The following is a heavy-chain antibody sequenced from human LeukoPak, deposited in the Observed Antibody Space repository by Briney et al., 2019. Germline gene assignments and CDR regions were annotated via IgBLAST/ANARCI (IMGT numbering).Heavy chain of an antibody. CDR3: ARVSVGVVPEV. J-gene: IGHJ4*02. CDR2: ISAYNGNT. D-gene: IGHD3-3*01. V-gene: IGHV1-18*01. CDR1: GYTFTSYA. Sequence: ASVKVSCKASGYTFTSYAMNWVRQAPGQGLEWMGWISAYNGNTNYAQKLQGRVTMTRDTSTSTVYMELSSLRSEDTAVYYCARVSVGVVPEVWGQGTLVTVSS.